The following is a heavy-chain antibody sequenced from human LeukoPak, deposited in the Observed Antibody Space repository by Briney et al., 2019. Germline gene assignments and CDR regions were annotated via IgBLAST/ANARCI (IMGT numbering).Heavy chain of an antibody. CDR1: GYTFTGYY. Sequence: GASVKVSCKASGYTFTGYYMHWVRQAPGQGLEWMGWINPNSGGTNYAQKFQGWVTMTRDTSISTAYMELSRLRSDDTAVYYCARGIAAAGPFTFDYWGQGTLVTVSS. CDR3: ARGIAAAGPFTFDY. J-gene: IGHJ4*02. D-gene: IGHD6-13*01. V-gene: IGHV1-2*04. CDR2: INPNSGGT.